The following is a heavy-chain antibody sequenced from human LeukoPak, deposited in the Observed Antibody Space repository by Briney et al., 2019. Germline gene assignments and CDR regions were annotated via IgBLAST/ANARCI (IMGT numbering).Heavy chain of an antibody. CDR3: ARSRAYYYYYMDV. Sequence: SVKVSCKASGGTFSSYPISWVRQAPGQGLEWMGGIIPIFGTANFAQKSQARVTITADKSTSTAYMELSSLRSEDTAVYYCARSRAYYYYYMDVWGKGTTVTVSS. CDR2: IIPIFGTA. V-gene: IGHV1-69*06. J-gene: IGHJ6*03. CDR1: GGTFSSYP.